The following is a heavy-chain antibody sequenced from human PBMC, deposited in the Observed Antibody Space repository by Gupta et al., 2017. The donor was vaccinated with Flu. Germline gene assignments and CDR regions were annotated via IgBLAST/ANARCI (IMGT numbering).Heavy chain of an antibody. V-gene: IGHV1-69*06. Sequence: VQLVQSGAEVKTPGSSVKVSCKTSGGTFDSFTILWVRQAPGQGLEWMGGILPILGSANYAQEFEGRVTITADISTSTAAMELSSLTSVDTAVYYCARLSPCGGDCYYFAYWGQGTLVTVTS. CDR3: ARLSPCGGDCYYFAY. CDR1: GGTFDSFT. D-gene: IGHD2-21*02. J-gene: IGHJ4*01. CDR2: ILPILGSA.